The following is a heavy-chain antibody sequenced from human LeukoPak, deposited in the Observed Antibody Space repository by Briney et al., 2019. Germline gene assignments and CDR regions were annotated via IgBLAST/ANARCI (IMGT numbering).Heavy chain of an antibody. CDR2: ISGSGGST. CDR3: AKGSSRVYYYGMDV. CDR1: GFTFSDYW. V-gene: IGHV3-23*01. J-gene: IGHJ6*02. Sequence: PGGSLRLSCAASGFTFSDYWMSWVRQAPGKGLEWVSAISGSGGSTYYADSVKGRFTISRDNSKSTLYLQMNSLRAEDTAIYYCAKGSSRVYYYGMDVWGQGTTVTVSS. D-gene: IGHD6-13*01.